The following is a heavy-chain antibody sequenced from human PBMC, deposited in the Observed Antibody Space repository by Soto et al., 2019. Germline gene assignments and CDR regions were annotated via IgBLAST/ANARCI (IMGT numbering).Heavy chain of an antibody. CDR2: ISAHNGNT. Sequence: QVHLVQSGAEVKKPGASVKVSCKGSGYAFTTYGITWVRQAPGQGLEWMGWISAHNGNTNYAQKLQGRVTVTRDTSTSTAYMVLRSLRSDDTAVYYCARGRYGDYWGQGALVIVSS. D-gene: IGHD1-1*01. CDR3: ARGRYGDY. J-gene: IGHJ4*02. CDR1: GYAFTTYG. V-gene: IGHV1-18*01.